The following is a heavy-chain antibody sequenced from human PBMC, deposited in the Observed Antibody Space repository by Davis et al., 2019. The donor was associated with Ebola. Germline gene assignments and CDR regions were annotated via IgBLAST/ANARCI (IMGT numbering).Heavy chain of an antibody. CDR3: ARGPRKMATTNFDY. D-gene: IGHD5-24*01. CDR1: GFSFSDYY. Sequence: PGGSLRLSCAASGFSFSDYYMSWTRQAPGKGLEWVSYISISSGFTNYADSVKGRFTISRDNAKNSLYLQMNSLRAEDTAVYYCARGPRKMATTNFDYWGQGTLVTVSS. J-gene: IGHJ4*02. CDR2: ISISSGFT. V-gene: IGHV3-11*06.